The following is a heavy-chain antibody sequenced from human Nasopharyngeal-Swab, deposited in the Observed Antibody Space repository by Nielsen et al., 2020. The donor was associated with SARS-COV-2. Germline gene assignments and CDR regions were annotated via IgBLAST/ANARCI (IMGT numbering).Heavy chain of an antibody. Sequence: SETLSLTCTVSGGSVSSGSYYWSWIRQPPGKGLEWIGYIYYSGSTNYNPSLKSRVTISVDTSKNQFSLKLSSVTAADTAVYYCARDAPFGAGPYNWFDPWGQGTLVTVSS. CDR2: IYYSGST. D-gene: IGHD3-16*01. V-gene: IGHV4-61*01. J-gene: IGHJ5*02. CDR3: ARDAPFGAGPYNWFDP. CDR1: GGSVSSGSYY.